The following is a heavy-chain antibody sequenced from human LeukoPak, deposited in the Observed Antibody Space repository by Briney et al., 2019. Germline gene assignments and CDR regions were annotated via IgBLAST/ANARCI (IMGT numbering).Heavy chain of an antibody. J-gene: IGHJ4*02. Sequence: SVKVSCKASGGTFSSYAISWVRQAPGQGLEWMGGIIPIFGTANYAQKFQGRVTITADESTSTAYMELSSLRSDDTAVYYCARYSSGWIDYWGQGTLVTVSS. CDR2: IIPIFGTA. V-gene: IGHV1-69*13. D-gene: IGHD6-19*01. CDR3: ARYSSGWIDY. CDR1: GGTFSSYA.